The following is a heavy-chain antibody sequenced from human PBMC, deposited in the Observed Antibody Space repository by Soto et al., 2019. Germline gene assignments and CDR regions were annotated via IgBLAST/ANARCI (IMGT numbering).Heavy chain of an antibody. V-gene: IGHV3-23*01. J-gene: IGHJ3*01. CDR2: IFGSGAPT. CDR3: TREASSWGFAFDL. Sequence: EVQLLESRGGLVQPGGSLRISCAASGFTFSHYAMSWVRQAPGKGLQWVSTIFGSGAPTHYADSVKGRFGISRDNSNNMLFLEMNSLKDEDTAVYYCTREASSWGFAFDLWGQGTRVAVSS. CDR1: GFTFSHYA. D-gene: IGHD3-16*01.